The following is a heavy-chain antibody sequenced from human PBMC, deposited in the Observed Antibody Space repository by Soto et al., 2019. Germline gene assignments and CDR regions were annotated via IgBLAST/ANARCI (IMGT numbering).Heavy chain of an antibody. CDR1: GYNFTSYW. D-gene: IGHD2-8*02. CDR2: IYPGDSDT. Sequence: VESLKISCKGSGYNFTSYWIAWVRQMPGKGPEWMGFIYPGDSDTKYSPSFQGQVRISADKSINSAYLQWSSLKASDTDMYYCARLGLPPIHLVLDYRGQGTPVTVSS. J-gene: IGHJ4*02. V-gene: IGHV5-51*01. CDR3: ARLGLPPIHLVLDY.